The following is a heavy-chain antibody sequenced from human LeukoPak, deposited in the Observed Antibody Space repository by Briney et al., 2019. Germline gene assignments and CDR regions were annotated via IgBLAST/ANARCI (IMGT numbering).Heavy chain of an antibody. CDR3: ARDQDYDSSGYLVGGFDY. J-gene: IGHJ4*02. D-gene: IGHD3-22*01. CDR1: GFTFSTYA. V-gene: IGHV3-48*04. Sequence: GGSLRLSCAASGFTFSTYAMNWVRQAPGKGLEWVSYIGLSSGTIYYADSVKGRFTISRDNAKNSLYLQMNSLGVEDTGVYYCARDQDYDSSGYLVGGFDYWGQGTLVTVSS. CDR2: IGLSSGTI.